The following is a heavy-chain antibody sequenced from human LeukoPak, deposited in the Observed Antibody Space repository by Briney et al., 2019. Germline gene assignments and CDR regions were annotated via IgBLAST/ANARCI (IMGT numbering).Heavy chain of an antibody. CDR2: VHYSGNT. Sequence: PSETLSLTCTVSGVSISRYYWSWVRQPPGKGLEWIGSVHYSGNTNYNPSLKSRVTISLDTSKNQFSLKLSSVTAADTAVYYCARGGLRFDSWGQGTLVTVSS. J-gene: IGHJ4*02. CDR3: ARGGLRFDS. CDR1: GVSISRYY. V-gene: IGHV4-59*08.